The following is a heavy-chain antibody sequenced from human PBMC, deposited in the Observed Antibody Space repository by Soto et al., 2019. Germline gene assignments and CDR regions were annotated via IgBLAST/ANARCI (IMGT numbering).Heavy chain of an antibody. CDR2: IFPTDSTT. V-gene: IGHV5-51*01. D-gene: IGHD2-2*03. CDR1: GYIFASYW. J-gene: IGHJ4*02. CDR3: ARAVVGYCSSASCPADY. Sequence: VESLKISCKGSGYIFASYWIGWVLQMAVKGLEWMGMIFPTDSTTTYSPSFQGQVTISADKSTSTGYLQWSSLKASDTAMYYCARAVVGYCSSASCPADYWGQGTLVTVSS.